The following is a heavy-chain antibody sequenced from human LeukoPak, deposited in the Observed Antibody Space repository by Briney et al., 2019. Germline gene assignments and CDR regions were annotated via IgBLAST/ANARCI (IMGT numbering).Heavy chain of an antibody. D-gene: IGHD3-22*01. CDR2: IIPILGIA. CDR3: ARGDSSAAFDI. CDR1: GGTFSSYA. V-gene: IGHV1-69*04. Sequence: ASVTVSCTASGGTFSSYAISWVRQAPGQGLEWVGRIIPILGIANYAQKFQGRVTITADKSTSTAYMELSSLRSEDTAVYYCARGDSSAAFDIWGQGTMVTVSS. J-gene: IGHJ3*02.